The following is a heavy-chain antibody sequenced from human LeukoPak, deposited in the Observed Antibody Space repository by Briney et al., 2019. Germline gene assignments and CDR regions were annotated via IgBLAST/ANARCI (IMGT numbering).Heavy chain of an antibody. CDR2: IQKDGSNK. Sequence: LPGGSLRLSCGASGFTFRSYGVHWVRQAPGKGLEWVAFIQKDGSNKYYGDSVKGRSTISRDNSKNTLYLQMNSLRVEDTAVYYCAKEMYDYVWGSYFENWGQGTLVTVSS. CDR1: GFTFRSYG. J-gene: IGHJ4*02. CDR3: AKEMYDYVWGSYFEN. V-gene: IGHV3-30*02. D-gene: IGHD3-16*01.